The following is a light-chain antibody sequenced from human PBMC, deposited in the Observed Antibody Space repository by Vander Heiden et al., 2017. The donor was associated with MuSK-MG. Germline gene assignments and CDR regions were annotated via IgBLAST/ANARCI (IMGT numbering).Light chain of an antibody. CDR1: SSDVGGYNY. J-gene: IGLJ1*01. V-gene: IGLV2-14*03. Sequence: QSALTQPASVSGSPGQSITISCTGTSSDVGGYNYVSWYQQHPGKAPKLMLYDVSNRPSGVSNRFSGSKSGNTASLTISGLQAGDEADYYCSSYTSSSLYVFGTGTKVTVL. CDR3: SSYTSSSLYV. CDR2: DVS.